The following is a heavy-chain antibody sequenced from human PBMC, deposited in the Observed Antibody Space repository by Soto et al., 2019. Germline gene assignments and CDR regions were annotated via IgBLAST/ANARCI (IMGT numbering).Heavy chain of an antibody. V-gene: IGHV3-7*03. CDR1: GFTFSAYS. J-gene: IGHJ4*02. CDR3: TKVRAYSTAFDY. Sequence: VHLVESGGGLIRPGGSLTLSCAGSGFTFSAYSMAWVRQAPGKGLEWVANVNEDGSKENYVDSVQGRFSMSRDNAKTSLSRQVNSLRVDGAAVYFCTKVRAYSTAFDYWGQGILVTVSS. CDR2: VNEDGSKE. D-gene: IGHD1-26*01.